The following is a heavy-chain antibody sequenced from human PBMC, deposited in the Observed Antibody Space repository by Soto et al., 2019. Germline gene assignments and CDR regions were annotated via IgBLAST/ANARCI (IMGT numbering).Heavy chain of an antibody. D-gene: IGHD3-10*01. J-gene: IGHJ6*02. Sequence: QVQVVQSGVEVRRPGSSVKVSCKASGDTFKNCVISWVRQAPGQGLEWMGGIIPLFGTTDFAQRFQGRLTITTDESTTTAYMELSRLRSEDTATYYCGEELGFGKLSVVWGQGTTGIVSS. CDR3: GEELGFGKLSVV. V-gene: IGHV1-69*01. CDR1: GDTFKNCV. CDR2: IIPLFGTT.